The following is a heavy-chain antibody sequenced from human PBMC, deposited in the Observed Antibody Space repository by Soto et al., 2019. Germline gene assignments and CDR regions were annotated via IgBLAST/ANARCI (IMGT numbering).Heavy chain of an antibody. V-gene: IGHV4-39*01. J-gene: IGHJ5*02. Sequence: SETLSLTCTVSGGSISSSSYYWGWIRQPPGKGLEWIGSIYYSGSTYYNPSLKSRVTISVDTSKNQFSLKLSSVTAADTAVYNCARHWGDIVLVPPNHRYWFDPWGQGTLVTVSS. CDR2: IYYSGST. CDR3: ARHWGDIVLVPPNHRYWFDP. CDR1: GGSISSSSYY. D-gene: IGHD2-2*01.